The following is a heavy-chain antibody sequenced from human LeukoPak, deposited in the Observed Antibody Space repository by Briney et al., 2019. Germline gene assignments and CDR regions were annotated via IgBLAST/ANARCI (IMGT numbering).Heavy chain of an antibody. CDR1: GFTFSSYS. J-gene: IGHJ4*02. CDR2: ISSSSYI. Sequence: GGSLRLSCAASGFTFSSYSMNWVRQAPGKGLEWVSSISSSSYIYYADSVKGRFTISRDNAKNSLYLQMNSLRAEDAAVYYCARALGWELLRYYFDYWGQGTLVTVSS. CDR3: ARALGWELLRYYFDY. D-gene: IGHD1-26*01. V-gene: IGHV3-21*01.